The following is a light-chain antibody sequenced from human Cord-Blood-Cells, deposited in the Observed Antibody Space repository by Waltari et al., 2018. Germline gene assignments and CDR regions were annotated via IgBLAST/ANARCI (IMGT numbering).Light chain of an antibody. CDR2: GAS. CDR3: QQYNNWPYT. Sequence: EIVMTQTPATLSASPGERATLSCRPSPSVSSNLAWYQLKPGQAPRLLIYGASTRATGIPARFSGSGSGTEFTLTISSLQSEDFAVYYCQQYNNWPYTFGQGTKLEIK. J-gene: IGKJ2*01. CDR1: PSVSSN. V-gene: IGKV3-15*01.